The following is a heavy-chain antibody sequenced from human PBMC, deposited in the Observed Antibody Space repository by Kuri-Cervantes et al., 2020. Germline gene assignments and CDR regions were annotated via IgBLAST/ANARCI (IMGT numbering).Heavy chain of an antibody. V-gene: IGHV4-34*01. J-gene: IGHJ6*03. CDR2: INHSGST. D-gene: IGHD2-21*02. Sequence: SETLSLTCAVYGGSFSGYYWSWIRQPPGKGLEWIGEINHSGSTNYNPSLKSRVTISGDKSKNLFSLKLTSVTAADTAVYYCARGVPVTDHFYFYYMDVWGKGTTVTVSS. CDR1: GGSFSGYY. CDR3: ARGVPVTDHFYFYYMDV.